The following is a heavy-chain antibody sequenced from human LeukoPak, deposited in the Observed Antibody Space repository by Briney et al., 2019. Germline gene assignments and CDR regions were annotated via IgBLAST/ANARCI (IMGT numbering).Heavy chain of an antibody. CDR3: ARVGLMGRFDY. CDR1: GGSFSGYY. V-gene: IGHV4-34*01. CDR2: INHSGST. D-gene: IGHD3-10*01. J-gene: IGHJ4*02. Sequence: SETLSLTCAVYGGSFSGYYWSWIRQPPGKGLDWIGEINHSGSTNYNPSLKSRVTISVDTFKNQFSLKLSSVTAADTAVYYCARVGLMGRFDYWGQGTLVTVSS.